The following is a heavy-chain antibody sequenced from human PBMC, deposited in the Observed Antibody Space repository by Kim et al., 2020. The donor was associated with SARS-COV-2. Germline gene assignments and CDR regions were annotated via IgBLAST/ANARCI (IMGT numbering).Heavy chain of an antibody. CDR2: TA. Sequence: TATYAQKYQGRVTITADKTTSTANMELSSLRSEDTAVYYCARGGDGYFRWGQGTLVTVSS. CDR3: ARGGDGYFR. V-gene: IGHV1-69*06. D-gene: IGHD5-12*01. J-gene: IGHJ4*02.